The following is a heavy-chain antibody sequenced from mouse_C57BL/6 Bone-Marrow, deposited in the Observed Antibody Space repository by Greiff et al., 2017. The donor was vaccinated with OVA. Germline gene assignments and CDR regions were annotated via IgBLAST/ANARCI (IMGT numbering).Heavy chain of an antibody. Sequence: EVQLQQSGPVLVKPGASVKMSCKASGYTFTDYYMNWVKQSHGKSLEWIGVINPYNGGTSYNQKFKGKATLTVDKSSSTAYMELNSLTSEDSAVYDCERWVILPDAMDYWGQGTSVTVSS. J-gene: IGHJ4*01. CDR2: INPYNGGT. CDR1: GYTFTDYY. D-gene: IGHD1-1*01. V-gene: IGHV1-19*01. CDR3: ERWVILPDAMDY.